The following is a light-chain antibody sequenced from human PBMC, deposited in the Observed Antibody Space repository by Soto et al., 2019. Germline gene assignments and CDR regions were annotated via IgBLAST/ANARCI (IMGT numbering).Light chain of an antibody. CDR3: QQYGGSPST. CDR1: QSVSVNS. CDR2: AAS. Sequence: PRKRATRTCSTSQSVSVNSLAWYQQKGGQAPRLLIYAASTRATGVPDRFSGTGSGTDFALTISRLETDDSAVYYCQQYGGSPSTSGQGTKVDI. V-gene: IGKV3-20*01. J-gene: IGKJ2*01.